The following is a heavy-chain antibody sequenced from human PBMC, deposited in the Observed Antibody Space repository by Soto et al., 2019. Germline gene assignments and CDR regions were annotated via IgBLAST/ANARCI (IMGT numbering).Heavy chain of an antibody. Sequence: SETLSLTCAVYGGSFSGYYWSWIRQPPGKGLGWIGEINHSGSTNYNPSLKSRVTISVDTSKNQFSLKLSSVTAADTAVYYCASPSRFYYYYGMDVWGQGTTVTVSS. J-gene: IGHJ6*02. D-gene: IGHD2-2*01. V-gene: IGHV4-34*01. CDR1: GGSFSGYY. CDR2: INHSGST. CDR3: ASPSRFYYYYGMDV.